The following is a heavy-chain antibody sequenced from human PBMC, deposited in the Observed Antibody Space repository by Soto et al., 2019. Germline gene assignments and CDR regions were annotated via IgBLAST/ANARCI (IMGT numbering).Heavy chain of an antibody. V-gene: IGHV4-4*02. D-gene: IGHD3-9*01. J-gene: IGHJ3*01. CDR2: ISHSGTS. CDR1: GGCISSSHW. CDR3: ARVVLTITRGAFDA. Sequence: QVQLQESGPGLVKPSGTLSLTCAVSGGCISSSHWWTWVRQSPGKGLEYIGEISHSGTSNSNPSRKSRVTLSVDKSKNHFSLTLTSVTAADTAVYYCARVVLTITRGAFDAWGQGTLVIVSS.